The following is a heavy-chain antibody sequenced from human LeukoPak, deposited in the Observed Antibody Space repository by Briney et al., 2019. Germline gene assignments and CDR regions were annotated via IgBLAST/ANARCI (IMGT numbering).Heavy chain of an antibody. D-gene: IGHD3-22*01. Sequence: GGSLRLSCAASGFTFSSYAMSWVRQAPGKGLEWVSAISGSGGSTYYADSVKGRFTISRDNSKNTLYLQMNSLRAEDTALYYCAKGPHYYDSEGIFDYWGQGTLVTVSS. CDR2: ISGSGGST. CDR3: AKGPHYYDSEGIFDY. CDR1: GFTFSSYA. V-gene: IGHV3-23*01. J-gene: IGHJ4*02.